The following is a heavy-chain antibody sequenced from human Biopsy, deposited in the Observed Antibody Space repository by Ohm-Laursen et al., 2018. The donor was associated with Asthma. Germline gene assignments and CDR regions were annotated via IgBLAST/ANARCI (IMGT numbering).Heavy chain of an antibody. CDR3: ARVFESSEWGPFYHFGLDV. Sequence: SLRLSCAASGFTFSTYGMHWVRQAPGKGLEWVAVIWYDRSNKYYADSVKGRFTISRDNSKNTLYLQMNSLRAEDTAIYYCARVFESSEWGPFYHFGLDVWGQGTTVAVSS. D-gene: IGHD6-25*01. J-gene: IGHJ6*02. CDR1: GFTFSTYG. V-gene: IGHV3-33*08. CDR2: IWYDRSNK.